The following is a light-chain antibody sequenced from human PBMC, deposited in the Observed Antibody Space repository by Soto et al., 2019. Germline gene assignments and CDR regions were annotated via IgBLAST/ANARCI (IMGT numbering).Light chain of an antibody. V-gene: IGKV3-11*01. CDR2: DAS. J-gene: IGKJ5*01. Sequence: EIVLTQSPATLSLSPGERATLSCRARQSVSSYLAWYQQKPGQAPRLLIYDASNRATGIPARFSGSGSGTDFTLTISSLEPEDFAVYYCQQRSNWPITFGQGTRLEIE. CDR3: QQRSNWPIT. CDR1: QSVSSY.